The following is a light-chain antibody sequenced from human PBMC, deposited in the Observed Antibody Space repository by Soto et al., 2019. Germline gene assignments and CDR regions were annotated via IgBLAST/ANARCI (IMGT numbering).Light chain of an antibody. CDR1: SSNIGSNT. V-gene: IGLV1-44*01. J-gene: IGLJ1*01. CDR3: AAWDDSLNGYV. Sequence: QSALTQPPSASVTPGQRVTISCSGSSSNIGSNTVNWYQQLPGTAPKLLIYSNNQRPSGVPDRFSGSKSGTSASLAISGLQSEDEADYYCAAWDDSLNGYVFGTGTKLTVL. CDR2: SNN.